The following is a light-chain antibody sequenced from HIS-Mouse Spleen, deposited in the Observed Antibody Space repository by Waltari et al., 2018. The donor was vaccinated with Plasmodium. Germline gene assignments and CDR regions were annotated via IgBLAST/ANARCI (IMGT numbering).Light chain of an antibody. CDR1: SSDVGSYNL. Sequence: QSALTQPASVSGSPGQSITISCTGTSSDVGSYNLVSWYQQHPGKAPKLMIYEGSKRPSGVSNRFSGSTSCKTASLTIAGLQAEDEADYYCCSYAGSSTYVFGTGTKVTVL. J-gene: IGLJ1*01. CDR2: EGS. CDR3: CSYAGSSTYV. V-gene: IGLV2-23*01.